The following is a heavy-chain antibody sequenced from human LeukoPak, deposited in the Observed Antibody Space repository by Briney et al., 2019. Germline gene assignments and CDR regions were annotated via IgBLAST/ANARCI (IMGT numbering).Heavy chain of an antibody. J-gene: IGHJ5*02. V-gene: IGHV1-18*01. D-gene: IGHD3-22*01. Sequence: ASVKVSCKASGYTSTSYGISWVRQAPGQGLEWMGWISAYNGNTNYAQKLQGRVTMTTDTSTSTAYMELRSLRSDDTAVYYCARDYYDSSWGYWFDPWGQGTLVTVSS. CDR1: GYTSTSYG. CDR3: ARDYYDSSWGYWFDP. CDR2: ISAYNGNT.